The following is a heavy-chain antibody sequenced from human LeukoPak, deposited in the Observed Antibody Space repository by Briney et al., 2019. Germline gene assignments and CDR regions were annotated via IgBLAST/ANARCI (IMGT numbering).Heavy chain of an antibody. J-gene: IGHJ3*02. D-gene: IGHD6-19*01. V-gene: IGHV5-51*01. CDR2: IYPVDSDT. CDR3: ATRHSSGWYDAFDI. CDR1: GYNFTSHW. Sequence: GESLKISRKGSGYNFTSHWIGWVRQMPGKGVEWMGIIYPVDSDTRYSPSFQGQVTISVDRSISTAYLQWSSLKAPHTATYYCATRHSSGWYDAFDIWGQGTMVTVSS.